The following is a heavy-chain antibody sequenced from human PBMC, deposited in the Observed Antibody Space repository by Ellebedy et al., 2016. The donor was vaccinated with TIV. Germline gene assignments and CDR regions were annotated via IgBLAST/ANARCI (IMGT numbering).Heavy chain of an antibody. CDR3: ARLGTDDYNDFDF. Sequence: MPSETLSLTCTVSGGSISSSSYYWVWIRQPPGKGLEWIGNIYYSGSTYYNPSLKSRVTISVDTSKNKFSLKLNSVTAADTAVYYCARLGTDDYNDFDFWGQGTLVTVSS. CDR1: GGSISSSSYY. D-gene: IGHD5-24*01. J-gene: IGHJ4*02. V-gene: IGHV4-39*07. CDR2: IYYSGST.